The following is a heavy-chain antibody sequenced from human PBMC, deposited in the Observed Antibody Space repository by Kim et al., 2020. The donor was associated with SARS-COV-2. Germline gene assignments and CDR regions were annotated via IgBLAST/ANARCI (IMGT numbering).Heavy chain of an antibody. Sequence: TPSRKSRVTILLATSEKQFSLKLSSVTAADTAVYYCARCSGSYYNGWFDPWGQGTLVTVSS. V-gene: IGHV4-4*09. J-gene: IGHJ5*02. D-gene: IGHD3-10*02. CDR3: ARCSGSYYNGWFDP.